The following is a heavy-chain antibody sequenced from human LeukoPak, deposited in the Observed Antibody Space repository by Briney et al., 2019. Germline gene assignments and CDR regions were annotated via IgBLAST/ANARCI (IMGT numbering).Heavy chain of an antibody. CDR2: INWNGGRT. CDR3: ARDLIVATIGVDN. V-gene: IGHV3-20*04. Sequence: GGSLRLSCAASGFTFDDYGMSWVRQAPGKGLEWVSGINWNGGRTGYVDSVKGRFTISRDNAKNSLYLQMNSLRAEDTAVYYCARDLIVATIGVDNWGQGTLVTVSS. D-gene: IGHD5-12*01. CDR1: GFTFDDYG. J-gene: IGHJ4*02.